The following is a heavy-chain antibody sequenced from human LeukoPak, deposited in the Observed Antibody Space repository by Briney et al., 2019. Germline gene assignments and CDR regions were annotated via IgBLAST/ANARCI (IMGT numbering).Heavy chain of an antibody. J-gene: IGHJ4*02. CDR1: GFTFGSAW. D-gene: IGHD1-1*01. CDR2: IKSNTDGGAT. CDR3: ATYKSYSDV. Sequence: GGSLRLSCTASGFTFGSAWMTWVRQAPGKGLEWLGRIKSNTDGGATDYIAPVKGRFTMSRDDSKNTLYLQMNNLKNEDTAVYYCATYKSYSDVWGQGTLVTVSS. V-gene: IGHV3-15*01.